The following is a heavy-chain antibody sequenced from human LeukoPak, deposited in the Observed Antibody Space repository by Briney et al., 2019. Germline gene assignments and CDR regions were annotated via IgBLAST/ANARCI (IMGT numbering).Heavy chain of an antibody. J-gene: IGHJ6*02. D-gene: IGHD3-22*01. V-gene: IGHV3-23*01. Sequence: GGSLRLSCAASGFTFSSYNMNWVRQAPGKGLEWVSAISGSGGSTYYADSVKGRFTISRDNSKNTLYLQMGSLRVEDMAVYYCARAVSGFDYYYGMDVWGQGTTVTVSS. CDR2: ISGSGGST. CDR1: GFTFSSYN. CDR3: ARAVSGFDYYYGMDV.